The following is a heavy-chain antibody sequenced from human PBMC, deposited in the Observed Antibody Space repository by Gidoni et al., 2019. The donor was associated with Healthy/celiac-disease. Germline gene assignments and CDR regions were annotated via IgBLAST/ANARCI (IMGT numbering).Heavy chain of an antibody. CDR1: GGSISSSNW. CDR2: IYHSGST. V-gene: IGHV4-4*02. CDR3: ARDGPPDYDFWSGYHAPYGMDV. Sequence: QVQLQESGPGLVKPSGTLSLTCAASGGSISSSNWWSWVRQPPGKGLEWIGEIYHSGSTNYNPSLKSRVTISVDKSKNQFSLKLSSVTAADTAVYYCARDGPPDYDFWSGYHAPYGMDVWGQGTTVTVSS. J-gene: IGHJ6*02. D-gene: IGHD3-3*01.